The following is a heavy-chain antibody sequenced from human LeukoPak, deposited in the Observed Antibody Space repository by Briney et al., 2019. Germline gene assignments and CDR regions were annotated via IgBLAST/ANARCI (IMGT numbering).Heavy chain of an antibody. J-gene: IGHJ5*02. CDR2: IYYSGST. Sequence: PSQTLSLTCAVSGGSISSGGYSWSWIRQPPGKGLEWIGYIYYSGSTYYNPSLKSRVTISVDTSKNQFSLKLSSVTAADMAVYYCARLDRGSGSYTGWFDPWGQGTLVTVSS. D-gene: IGHD3-10*01. CDR3: ARLDRGSGSYTGWFDP. CDR1: GGSISSGGYS. V-gene: IGHV4-30-4*07.